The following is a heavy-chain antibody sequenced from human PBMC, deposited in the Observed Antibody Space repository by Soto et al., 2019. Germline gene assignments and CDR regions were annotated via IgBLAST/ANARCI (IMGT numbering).Heavy chain of an antibody. Sequence: SLRLSCAASGFTFSSYGMHWVRQAPGKGLEWVAVIWYDGSNKYYADSVKGRFTISRDNSKNTLYLQMNSLRAEDTAVYYCARGGRHAVGDAFDIWGQGTMVTVSS. CDR1: GFTFSSYG. V-gene: IGHV3-33*01. D-gene: IGHD3-16*01. CDR2: IWYDGSNK. J-gene: IGHJ3*02. CDR3: ARGGRHAVGDAFDI.